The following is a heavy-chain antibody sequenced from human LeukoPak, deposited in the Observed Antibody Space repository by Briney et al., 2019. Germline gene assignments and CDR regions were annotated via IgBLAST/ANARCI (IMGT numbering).Heavy chain of an antibody. CDR1: GFTFSSYA. CDR3: VRGTQIFDF. CDR2: ISSGGVYD. D-gene: IGHD2-2*01. Sequence: PGRSLRLSCAASGFTFSSYAMHWVRQAPGKGLEWVSIISSGGVYDYYADSVKGRFTISRDNSKNTLYLQMNSLRAEDTAVYYCVRGTQIFDFWGQGTLVTVSS. J-gene: IGHJ4*02. V-gene: IGHV3-30*07.